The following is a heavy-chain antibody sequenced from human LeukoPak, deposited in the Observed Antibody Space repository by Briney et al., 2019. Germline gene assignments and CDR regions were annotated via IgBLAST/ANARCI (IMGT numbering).Heavy chain of an antibody. Sequence: SETLSLTCTVSGYSISSGYYWGWIRQPPGKGLEWIGTIYHSGSTYYNPSLKSRVTISVDTSKNQFSLNLTSLTAADTAVYYCARDRKYYYHMDVWGKGTTVTVSS. V-gene: IGHV4-38-2*02. CDR3: ARDRKYYYHMDV. CDR1: GYSISSGYY. J-gene: IGHJ6*03. CDR2: IYHSGST. D-gene: IGHD1-14*01.